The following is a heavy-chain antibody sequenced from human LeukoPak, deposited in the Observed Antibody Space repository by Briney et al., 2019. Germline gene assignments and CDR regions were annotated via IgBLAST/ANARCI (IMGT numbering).Heavy chain of an antibody. CDR2: INPSGGST. V-gene: IGHV1-46*01. CDR1: GYTFTGYY. J-gene: IGHJ4*02. CDR3: ARPTVYYGDYVASFDY. Sequence: ASVKVSCKASGYTFTGYYIHWVRQAPGQGLEWMGKINPSGGSTSYAQKFQGRVTMTRDTSTSTVYMDLSSLRSEDTAVYYCARPTVYYGDYVASFDYWGQGTLVTVSS. D-gene: IGHD4-17*01.